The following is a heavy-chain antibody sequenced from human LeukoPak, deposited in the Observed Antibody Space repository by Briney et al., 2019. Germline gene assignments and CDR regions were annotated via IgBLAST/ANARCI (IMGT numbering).Heavy chain of an antibody. CDR1: GYSISSGYY. CDR2: IYHSGST. D-gene: IGHD3-10*01. Sequence: PSEALSLTCAVSGYSISSGYYWGWIRQPPGKGLEWIGSIYHSGSTYYNPSLKSRVTISVDTSKNQFSLKLSSVTAADTAVYYCARLVMVRGVIAFDYWGQGTLVTVSS. CDR3: ARLVMVRGVIAFDY. V-gene: IGHV4-38-2*01. J-gene: IGHJ4*02.